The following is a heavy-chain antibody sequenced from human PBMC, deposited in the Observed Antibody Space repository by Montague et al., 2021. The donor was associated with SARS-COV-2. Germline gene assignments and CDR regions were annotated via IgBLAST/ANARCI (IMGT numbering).Heavy chain of an antibody. V-gene: IGHV4-59*13. Sequence: SETLSLTCTVSGASISSYSWSWIRQPPGKGLEWIGYMYNSEKINYNPSLQSRVTIPVDTSKNQFSLKLSSVTAADTAVYYCARDSRTDFDWLFPDSGSYYYVDVWGKGTTVTVSS. J-gene: IGHJ6*03. CDR2: MYNSEKI. CDR3: ARDSRTDFDWLFPDSGSYYYVDV. CDR1: GASISSYS. D-gene: IGHD3-9*01.